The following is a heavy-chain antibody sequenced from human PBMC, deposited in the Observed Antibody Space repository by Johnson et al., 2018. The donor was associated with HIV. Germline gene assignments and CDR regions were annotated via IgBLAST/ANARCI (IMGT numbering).Heavy chain of an antibody. CDR1: GFTFSSYV. CDR2: IWFDGSNK. Sequence: QVQLVESGGGVVQPGRSLRLSCAASGFTFSSYVMHWVRQAPGKGLEWVAVIWFDGSNKYYADSVQGRFTISRDNSKNTLFLQMNSLIVGDTAVYFCTRDLRTRAFDIWGQGTMVTVSS. CDR3: TRDLRTRAFDI. V-gene: IGHV3-33*01. D-gene: IGHD1-1*01. J-gene: IGHJ3*02.